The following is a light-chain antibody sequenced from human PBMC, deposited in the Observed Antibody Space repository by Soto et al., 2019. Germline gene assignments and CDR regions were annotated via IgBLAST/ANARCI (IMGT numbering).Light chain of an antibody. Sequence: QAVVIQPASVSGSPGQSITIPCTGTSSDVDGFNYVSWYQQRPGKAPKLIIYEVSNRPSGVSNRFSASKSGNTASLTISGLQAEDEAEYYCSSYTSSNYVFGTGTKLTVL. CDR1: SSDVDGFNY. CDR3: SSYTSSNYV. CDR2: EVS. V-gene: IGLV2-14*01. J-gene: IGLJ1*01.